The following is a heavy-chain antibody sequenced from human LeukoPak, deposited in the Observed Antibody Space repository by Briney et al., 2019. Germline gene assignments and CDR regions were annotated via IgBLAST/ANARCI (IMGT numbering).Heavy chain of an antibody. Sequence: GGSLRLSCAVSGFPFSNYAMSWVRQAPGKGLEWVAAISGSGGETYYVDSVKGRFTISRDNSKNTLYLEMNSLRAEDTAVYYCAQLNREFDPWGQGTLVTVSS. CDR2: ISGSGGET. D-gene: IGHD1-14*01. V-gene: IGHV3-23*01. CDR1: GFPFSNYA. CDR3: AQLNREFDP. J-gene: IGHJ5*02.